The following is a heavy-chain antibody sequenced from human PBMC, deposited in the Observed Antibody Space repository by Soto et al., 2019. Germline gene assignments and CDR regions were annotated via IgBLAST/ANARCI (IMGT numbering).Heavy chain of an antibody. Sequence: LRLSCAASGFTFSSSWMHWVRQAPGKGLVWVSRINSDGSSTNYADSVKGRFTISRDNAKNTLFLQMNSLRAEDTAVYYCERTGYPYGMDVWGQGTTVTVSS. CDR1: GFTFSSSW. V-gene: IGHV3-74*01. J-gene: IGHJ6*02. D-gene: IGHD3-9*01. CDR3: ERTGYPYGMDV. CDR2: INSDGSST.